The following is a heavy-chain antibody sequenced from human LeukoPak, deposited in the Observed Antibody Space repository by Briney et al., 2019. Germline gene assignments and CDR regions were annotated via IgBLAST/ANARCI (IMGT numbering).Heavy chain of an antibody. CDR3: ARVVGIFSYDSSGYTDY. Sequence: ASVKVSCKASGYTFSSYGISWVRQAPGQGLEWMGWINPNSGGTNYAQKFQGRVTMTRDTSISTAYMELSRLRSDDTAVYYCARVVGIFSYDSSGYTDYWGQGTLVTVSS. V-gene: IGHV1-2*02. D-gene: IGHD3-22*01. J-gene: IGHJ4*02. CDR2: INPNSGGT. CDR1: GYTFSSYG.